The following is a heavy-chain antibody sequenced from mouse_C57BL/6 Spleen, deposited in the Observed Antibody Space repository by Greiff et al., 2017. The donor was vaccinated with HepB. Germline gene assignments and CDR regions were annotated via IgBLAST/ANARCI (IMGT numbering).Heavy chain of an antibody. V-gene: IGHV1-80*01. D-gene: IGHD2-5*01. CDR2: IYPGDGDT. CDR3: ARLPLSNHYFDY. Sequence: QVQLQQSGAELVKPGASVKISCKASGYAFSSYWMNWVKQRPGKGLEWIGQIYPGDGDTNYNGKFKGKATLTADKSSSTAYMQLSSLTSEDSAVYFCARLPLSNHYFDYWGQGTTLTVSS. CDR1: GYAFSSYW. J-gene: IGHJ2*01.